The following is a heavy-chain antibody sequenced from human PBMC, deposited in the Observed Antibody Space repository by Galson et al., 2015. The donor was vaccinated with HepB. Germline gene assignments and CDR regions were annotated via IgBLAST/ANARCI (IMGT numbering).Heavy chain of an antibody. Sequence: ETLSLTCTVSGGSISSYYWSWIRQPAGKGLEWIGRFYTSADTNYNPSLKSRVTMSVDTSNNQFSLKLSSVTAADTAVYYCARGHCSGGSCWDWYFDLWGRGTLVTVSS. J-gene: IGHJ2*01. CDR3: ARGHCSGGSCWDWYFDL. CDR2: FYTSADT. CDR1: GGSISSYY. V-gene: IGHV4-4*07. D-gene: IGHD2-15*01.